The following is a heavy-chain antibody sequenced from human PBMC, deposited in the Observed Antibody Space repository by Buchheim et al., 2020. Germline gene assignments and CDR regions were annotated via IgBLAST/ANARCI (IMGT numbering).Heavy chain of an antibody. CDR2: IWYDGSKK. V-gene: IGHV3-33*01. CDR3: ARDGGELYANDY. D-gene: IGHD3-16*01. Sequence: QVQLVESGGGVIQPGRSLRLSCAASGFTFSSYVMHWVRQAPGKGLEWVAVIWYDGSKKYYADSVKGRFTISRDNSKNTLYLHMNSLRAEDTAVYYCARDGGELYANDYWGQGIL. CDR1: GFTFSSYV. J-gene: IGHJ4*02.